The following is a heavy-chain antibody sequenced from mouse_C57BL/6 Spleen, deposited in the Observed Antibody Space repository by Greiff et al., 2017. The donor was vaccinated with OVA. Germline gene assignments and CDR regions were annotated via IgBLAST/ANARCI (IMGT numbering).Heavy chain of an antibody. CDR3: ARDYSNYWYFDV. J-gene: IGHJ1*03. V-gene: IGHV1-64*01. Sequence: VQLQQSGAELVKPGASVKLSCKASGYTFTSYWMHWVKQRPGQGLEWIGMIHPNSGSTNYNEKFKSKATLTVDKSSSTAYMQLSSLTSEDSAVYYCARDYSNYWYFDVWGTGTTVTVSS. CDR2: IHPNSGST. CDR1: GYTFTSYW. D-gene: IGHD2-5*01.